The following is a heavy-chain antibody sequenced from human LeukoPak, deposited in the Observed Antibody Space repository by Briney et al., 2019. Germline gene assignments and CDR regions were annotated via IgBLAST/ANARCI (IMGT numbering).Heavy chain of an antibody. CDR3: AKGWMKTSLDGFHM. CDR2: SSGSGGST. D-gene: IGHD1-1*01. CDR1: GFTFSSYA. J-gene: IGHJ3*02. Sequence: GGSLRLSCAVSGFTFSSYAMSWVRQAPGKGLEWVSGSSGSGGSTYHADSVKGRFTISRDNSKNMLYLQMHSLRAEDTAIYYCAKGWMKTSLDGFHMWGQGTMVIVSS. V-gene: IGHV3-23*01.